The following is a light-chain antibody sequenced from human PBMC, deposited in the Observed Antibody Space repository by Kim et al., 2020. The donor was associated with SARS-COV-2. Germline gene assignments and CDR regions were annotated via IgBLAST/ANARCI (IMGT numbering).Light chain of an antibody. J-gene: IGLJ2*01. Sequence: GQSITISCTGTRLDVGGYNYVSWYQQHPGTAPKRMIYDVSKRPSGVSNRFSGSKSGNTASLTISGLQAEDEADYYCSSYTSSSTLVFGGGTQLTVL. CDR1: RLDVGGYNY. CDR2: DVS. CDR3: SSYTSSSTLV. V-gene: IGLV2-14*04.